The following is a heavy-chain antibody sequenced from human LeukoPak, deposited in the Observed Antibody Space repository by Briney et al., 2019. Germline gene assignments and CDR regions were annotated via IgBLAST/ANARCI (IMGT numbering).Heavy chain of an antibody. CDR1: GYTFTSYD. CDR3: ARGRSRPHNWFDP. CDR2: MNPNSGNI. J-gene: IGHJ5*02. V-gene: IGHV1-8*03. D-gene: IGHD6-13*01. Sequence: ASVKVSCKASGYTFTSYDINWVRRATGQGLEWMGWMNPNSGNIGYAQKFQGRVTITRNTSISTAYMELSSLRSEDTAVYYCARGRSRPHNWFDPWGQGTLVTVSS.